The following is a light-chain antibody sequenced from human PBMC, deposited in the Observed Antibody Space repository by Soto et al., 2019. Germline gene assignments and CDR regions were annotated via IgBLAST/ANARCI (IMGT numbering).Light chain of an antibody. Sequence: DIVMTQSPYSLAVSLGERATINCKSSQSVLYKSNSKNYLAWYQQKPGQPPKLLLYWASTRESGVPDRFSGSGSGTDFTLTISSLQTEDVAVYYCQQYFSTPQTFGQGTKVDIK. V-gene: IGKV4-1*01. CDR3: QQYFSTPQT. CDR2: WAS. J-gene: IGKJ1*01. CDR1: QSVLYKSNSKNY.